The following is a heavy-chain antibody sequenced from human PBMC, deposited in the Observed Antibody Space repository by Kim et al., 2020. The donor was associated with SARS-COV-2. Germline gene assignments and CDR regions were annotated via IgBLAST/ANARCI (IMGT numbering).Heavy chain of an antibody. CDR1: GGSISSSSYY. V-gene: IGHV4-39*01. CDR3: ARHERGYRGGFDY. CDR2: IYYSGST. Sequence: SETLSLTCTVSGGSISSSSYYWGWIRQPPGRGLEWIGSIYYSGSTYYNPSLKSRITISVDTSKNQFSLKLSSVTAGDTAVYYCARHERGYRGGFDYWGQG. J-gene: IGHJ4*02. D-gene: IGHD5-12*01.